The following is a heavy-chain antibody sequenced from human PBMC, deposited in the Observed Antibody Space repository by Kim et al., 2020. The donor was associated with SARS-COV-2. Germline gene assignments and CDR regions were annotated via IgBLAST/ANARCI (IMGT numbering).Heavy chain of an antibody. Sequence: KYSQRFQGRVTITRDRAASTAYMELSSLRSEDTAVYYCARARHLSGFDYWGQGTLVTVSS. CDR3: ARARHLSGFDY. J-gene: IGHJ4*02. V-gene: IGHV1-3*01.